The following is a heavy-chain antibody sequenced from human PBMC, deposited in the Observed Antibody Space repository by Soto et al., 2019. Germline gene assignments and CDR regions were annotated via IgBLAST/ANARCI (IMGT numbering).Heavy chain of an antibody. CDR3: ARGSASKSGHLWYFDL. V-gene: IGHV3-21*01. CDR2: ISATTTYK. CDR1: GFTFDTYT. J-gene: IGHJ2*01. Sequence: EVQVVESGGGLVKPGGSLRLSRTASGFTFDTYTMNWLRQAPGRGLEWVSSISATTTYKYYAASVEGRFTISRDNAKNSLYLQTNSLGAEDTAVYYCARGSASKSGHLWYFDLWGRGTLVTVSS. D-gene: IGHD2-8*02.